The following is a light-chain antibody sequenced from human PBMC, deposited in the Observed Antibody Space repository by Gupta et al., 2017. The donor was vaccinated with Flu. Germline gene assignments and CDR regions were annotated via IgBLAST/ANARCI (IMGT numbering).Light chain of an antibody. CDR3: KQGNSWPWA. V-gene: IGKV3D-11*01. CDR1: EVHRGA. Sequence: ATLSFSPGERGIRSWGVSEVHRGALAWYKHQPGRAPRLLIYNASNRDSGIPARFSGSGSGTDFTLTISSVEPEDVAVYYCKQGNSWPWAFGQGTKVEIK. CDR2: NAS. J-gene: IGKJ1*01.